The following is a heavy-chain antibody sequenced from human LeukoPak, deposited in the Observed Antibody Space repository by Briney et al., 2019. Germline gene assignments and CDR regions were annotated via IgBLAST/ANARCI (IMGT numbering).Heavy chain of an antibody. CDR3: AKDIFSYSSSGFDY. Sequence: GGSLRLSCAASGFTFSDYYMSWIRQAPGKGLEWVSYISSSGSTIYYADSVKGRFTISRDNAKNSLYLQMNSLRAEDMALYYCAKDIFSYSSSGFDYWGQGTLVTVSS. CDR2: ISSSGSTI. V-gene: IGHV3-11*01. CDR1: GFTFSDYY. J-gene: IGHJ4*02. D-gene: IGHD6-6*01.